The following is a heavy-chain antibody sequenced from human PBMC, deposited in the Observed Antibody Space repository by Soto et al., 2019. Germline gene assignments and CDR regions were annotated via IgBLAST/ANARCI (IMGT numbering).Heavy chain of an antibody. CDR3: AREEGITMVRGAPRPYYYYYGMDV. CDR1: GGSFSGYY. Sequence: LSLTCAVYGGSFSGYYWSWIRQPPGKGLEWIGEINHSGSTNYNPSLKSRVTISVDTSKNQFSLKLSSVTAADTAVYYCAREEGITMVRGAPRPYYYYYGMDVWDQGTTVTVSS. V-gene: IGHV4-34*01. CDR2: INHSGST. D-gene: IGHD3-10*01. J-gene: IGHJ6*02.